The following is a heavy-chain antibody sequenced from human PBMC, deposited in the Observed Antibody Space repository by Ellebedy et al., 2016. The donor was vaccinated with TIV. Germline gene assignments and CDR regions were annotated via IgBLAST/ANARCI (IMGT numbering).Heavy chain of an antibody. CDR2: IHSDGRTT. CDR3: VRDQMGSSYPFDY. CDR1: GFSFSDYS. J-gene: IGHJ4*02. Sequence: GESLKISXAASGFSFSDYSMHWVRQAPGKGLVRVSRIHSDGRTTSYADSVKGRFTISRDSAKNMLYLQMNSLRAEDTAVFYCVRDQMGSSYPFDYWGQGTLVTVSP. D-gene: IGHD5-24*01. V-gene: IGHV3-74*01.